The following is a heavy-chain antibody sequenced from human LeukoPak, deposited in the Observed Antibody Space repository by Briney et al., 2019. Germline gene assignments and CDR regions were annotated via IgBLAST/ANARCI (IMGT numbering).Heavy chain of an antibody. J-gene: IGHJ4*02. CDR2: ISSNEGST. CDR1: GFTFSSYA. D-gene: IGHD6-19*01. Sequence: GGSLRLSCAASGFTFSSYAMHWVRQAPGKGLEYVSAISSNEGSTYYANSVKGRFTISRDNSKNTLYLQMGSLRAEDMAVYYCARSKGIAVAGTEEDFDYWGQGTLVTVSS. V-gene: IGHV3-64*01. CDR3: ARSKGIAVAGTEEDFDY.